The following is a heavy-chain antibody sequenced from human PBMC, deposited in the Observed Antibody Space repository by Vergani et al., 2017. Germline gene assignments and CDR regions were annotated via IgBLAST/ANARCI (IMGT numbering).Heavy chain of an antibody. J-gene: IGHJ4*02. CDR3: ARAELYCSGGSCYTTPFDY. CDR2: IYTSGST. Sequence: QVQLQQWGAGLLKPSQTLSLTCTVSGGSISSGSYYWSWIRQPAGKGLEWIGRIYTSGSTHYNPSLKSRVTISVDTSKNQFSLKLRSVTAADTAVYYCARAELYCSGGSCYTTPFDYWGQGTLVTVSS. V-gene: IGHV4-61*02. D-gene: IGHD2-15*01. CDR1: GGSISSGSYY.